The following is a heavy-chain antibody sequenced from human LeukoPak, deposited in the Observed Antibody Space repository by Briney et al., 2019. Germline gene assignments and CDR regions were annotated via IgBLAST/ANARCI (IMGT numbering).Heavy chain of an antibody. J-gene: IGHJ6*03. CDR2: VSGGPGRT. Sequence: GGSLRLSVAAPGFTFISFALAGFRKPPGKGLNWVSTVSGGPGRTDYADSVKGRFTISRDNLKNTLYLQMNGLRAEDTAVYYCAKNRGHCVDGVCHNYYYMDVWGRGTTVTVSS. V-gene: IGHV3-23*01. CDR1: GFTFISFA. CDR3: AKNRGHCVDGVCHNYYYMDV. D-gene: IGHD2-8*02.